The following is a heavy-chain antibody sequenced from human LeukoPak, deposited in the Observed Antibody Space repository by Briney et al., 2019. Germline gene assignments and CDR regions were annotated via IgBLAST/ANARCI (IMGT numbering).Heavy chain of an antibody. CDR3: AKEDVVVITIRYFQH. CDR1: GFTFSSYG. CDR2: ISYDGSNK. V-gene: IGHV3-30*18. J-gene: IGHJ1*01. Sequence: GGSLRLSCAASGFTFSSYGMHWVRQAPGXXXEWVAVISYDGSNKYYADSVKGRFTISRDNSKNTLYLQMNSLRTEDTAIYYCAKEDVVVITIRYFQHWGQGTLVTVSS. D-gene: IGHD3-22*01.